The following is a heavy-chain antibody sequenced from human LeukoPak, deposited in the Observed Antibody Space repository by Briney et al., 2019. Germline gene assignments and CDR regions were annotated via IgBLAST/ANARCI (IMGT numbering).Heavy chain of an antibody. CDR2: IRSKANSYAT. V-gene: IGHV3-73*01. CDR1: GFTFSGSA. CDR3: TPSLYDILTGSDY. D-gene: IGHD3-9*01. J-gene: IGHJ4*02. Sequence: GGSLRLSCAASGFTFSGSAMHWVRQAPGKGLECVGRIRSKANSYATAYAASVKGRFTISRDDSKNSAYLQMNSLKTEDTAVYYCTPSLYDILTGSDYWGQGTLVTVSS.